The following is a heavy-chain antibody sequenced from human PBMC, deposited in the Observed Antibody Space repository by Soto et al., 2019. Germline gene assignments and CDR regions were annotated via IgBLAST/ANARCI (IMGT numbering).Heavy chain of an antibody. CDR3: ARDKLPHYYDSSGYYHHYFDY. J-gene: IGHJ4*02. CDR2: INPSGGST. CDR1: GYTFTSYY. Sequence: QVQLVQSGAEVKKPGASVKVSCKASGYTFTSYYMHWVRQAPGQGLEWMGIINPSGGSTSYAQKFQGRVTMTTDTSTSTVYMELSSLRSEDTAVYYCARDKLPHYYDSSGYYHHYFDYWGQGTLVTVSS. D-gene: IGHD3-22*01. V-gene: IGHV1-46*01.